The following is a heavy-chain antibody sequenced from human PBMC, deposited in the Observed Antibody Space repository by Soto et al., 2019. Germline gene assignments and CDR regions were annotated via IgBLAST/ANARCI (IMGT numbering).Heavy chain of an antibody. CDR1: GFTFSVFA. J-gene: IGHJ3*02. Sequence: EVQLLESGGGLVQPGGSLRLSCAASGFTFSVFAMSWVSQAPGKGLELVSTISGRGENTYYADSVKGRFTISRDNSKNSLNLQMNSLRGEDTAVYYCAKDRGTGDYGVNAVDIWGQGTMVTFAS. CDR3: AKDRGTGDYGVNAVDI. D-gene: IGHD7-27*01. V-gene: IGHV3-23*01. CDR2: ISGRGENT.